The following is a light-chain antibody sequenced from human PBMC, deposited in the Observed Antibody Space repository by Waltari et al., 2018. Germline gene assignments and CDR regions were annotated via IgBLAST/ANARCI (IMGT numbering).Light chain of an antibody. CDR1: QGINND. CDR2: AAS. Sequence: DIQMTQSPSSLSASVGDRVTITSRACQGINNDLAWWQQKPGKVPKLLIYAASTLQSGVPSRCSGSGYGTDVTRTISSLQPEDVATYYCQKYNSAPWTFGQGTKVEIK. J-gene: IGKJ1*01. V-gene: IGKV1-27*01. CDR3: QKYNSAPWT.